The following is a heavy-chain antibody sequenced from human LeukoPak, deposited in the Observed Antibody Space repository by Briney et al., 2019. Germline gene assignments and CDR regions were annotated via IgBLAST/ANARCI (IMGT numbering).Heavy chain of an antibody. CDR1: GESFSGYH. D-gene: IGHD2-2*01. V-gene: IGHV4-34*01. Sequence: SETLSLTSAVYGESFSGYHWTWIRQPPGKGPEWIGKIDHSGSTIYNPSLKSRVTISVAAPKNQIFLDLSSVTAADTAVYYCARGRYCNSTNCPYVGGYYYMDVWGKGTTVTVSS. CDR2: IDHSGST. CDR3: ARGRYCNSTNCPYVGGYYYMDV. J-gene: IGHJ6*03.